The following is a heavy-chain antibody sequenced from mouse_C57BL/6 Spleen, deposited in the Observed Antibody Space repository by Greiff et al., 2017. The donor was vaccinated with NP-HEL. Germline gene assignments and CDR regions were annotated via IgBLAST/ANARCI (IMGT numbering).Heavy chain of an antibody. CDR1: GFSLSTFGMG. CDR2: IWWDDDK. CDR3: ARESTMVTDWYFDV. J-gene: IGHJ1*03. D-gene: IGHD2-2*01. Sequence: QVTLKESGPGILQPSQTLSLTCSFSGFSLSTFGMGVGWIRQPSGKGLEWLAHIWWDDDKYYNPALKSRLTISKDTSKNQVFLKIANVDTADTATYYCARESTMVTDWYFDVWGTGTTVTVSS. V-gene: IGHV8-8*01.